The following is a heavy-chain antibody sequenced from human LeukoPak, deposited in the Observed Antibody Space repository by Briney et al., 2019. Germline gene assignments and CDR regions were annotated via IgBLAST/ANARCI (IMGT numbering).Heavy chain of an antibody. V-gene: IGHV3-30*18. CDR2: ISYDGSNK. D-gene: IGHD1-26*01. J-gene: IGHJ4*02. CDR1: GFTFSSYA. CDR3: AKDGSYGDHHPFDY. Sequence: GGSLRLSCAASGFTFSSYAMSWVRQAPGKGLEWVAVISYDGSNKYYADSVKGRFTISRDNSKNTLYLQMNSLRAEDTAVYYCAKDGSYGDHHPFDYWGQGTLVTVSS.